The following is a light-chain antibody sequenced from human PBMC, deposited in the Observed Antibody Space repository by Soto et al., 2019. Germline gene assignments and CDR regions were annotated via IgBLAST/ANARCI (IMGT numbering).Light chain of an antibody. Sequence: QSALTQPASVSGSPGQSITISCTGTSSDVGGYNYVSWYQQHPGKTPKLMIYDVSNRPSGVSNRFSGSKSGNTASLTISGRQGEDEADYYCSSYTGSSTLDVVFGGGTKLTVL. CDR2: DVS. CDR1: SSDVGGYNY. CDR3: SSYTGSSTLDVV. V-gene: IGLV2-14*01. J-gene: IGLJ2*01.